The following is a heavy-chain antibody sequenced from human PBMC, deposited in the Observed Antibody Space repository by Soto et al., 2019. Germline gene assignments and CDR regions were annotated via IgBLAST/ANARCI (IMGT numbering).Heavy chain of an antibody. D-gene: IGHD3-9*01. CDR3: ATLTKYDILTGFYPC. CDR1: GFTVNSNY. J-gene: IGHJ4*02. V-gene: IGHV3-66*01. Sequence: EVQLVESGGGLVQPGGSLRLSCAASGFTVNSNYMSWVRQAPGKGLEWVSVIYSDGSTYYADSVKGRFIISRDNSNSRRYFQMNSLRAADTAVYYCATLTKYDILTGFYPCWGQGTLVTVSS. CDR2: IYSDGST.